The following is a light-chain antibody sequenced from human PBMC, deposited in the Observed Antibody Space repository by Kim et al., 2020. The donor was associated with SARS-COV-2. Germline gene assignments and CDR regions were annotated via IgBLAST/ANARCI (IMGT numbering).Light chain of an antibody. V-gene: IGKV1-39*01. CDR2: AAT. CDR3: QQSYSMPYT. Sequence: DIQMTQSPSSLSASVGDRVAITCRASQNISTYLYWYRQSPGQAPQVLIYAATNVQSGAPSRFSGSRSGTDFTLTINSVQPEDFAIYYCQQSYSMPYTFGLGTKLEI. J-gene: IGKJ2*01. CDR1: QNISTY.